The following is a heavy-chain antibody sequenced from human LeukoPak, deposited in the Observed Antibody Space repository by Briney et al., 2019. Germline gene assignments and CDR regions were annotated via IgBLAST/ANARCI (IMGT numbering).Heavy chain of an antibody. CDR2: ISTSGGTT. D-gene: IGHD1-26*01. CDR3: SKTSIVGPTVIDY. J-gene: IGHJ4*02. V-gene: IGHV3-23*01. Sequence: GGSLRLSCAASGFTFSSHAMSWVRQAPGKGLEWVSAISTSGGTTDYADSVKGRVTVSRDSSKNTLYLQLNSLRAEDTAVYYCSKTSIVGPTVIDYWGQGTLVTVSS. CDR1: GFTFSSHA.